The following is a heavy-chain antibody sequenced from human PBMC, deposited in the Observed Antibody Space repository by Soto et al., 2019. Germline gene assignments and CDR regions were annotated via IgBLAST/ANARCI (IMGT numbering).Heavy chain of an antibody. CDR3: ATLPPRVVASLLPLPP. Sequence: VQLRQSGPGLVKPSGTLSLTCAVSGGSISSSNWWTWVRQAPGKGLEWIGEIYHSGNTYYNPSPKGRATITVDKSTNQFPLTLNSVTAADTAVYYCATLPPRVVASLLPLPPWGQGTLVTVSS. J-gene: IGHJ5*02. V-gene: IGHV4-4*02. CDR2: IYHSGNT. D-gene: IGHD1-26*01. CDR1: GGSISSSNW.